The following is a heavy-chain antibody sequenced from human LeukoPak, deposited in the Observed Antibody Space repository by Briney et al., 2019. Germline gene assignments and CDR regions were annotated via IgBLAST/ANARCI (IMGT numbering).Heavy chain of an antibody. D-gene: IGHD1-1*01. J-gene: IGHJ3*02. CDR3: ARNVPSPSHHFDI. Sequence: SETLSLTCTVSGGYISSSSFYWGWIRQSPGKGLVWIGSLYYSGSTYYNPSLKSRVTISVDTSKNQFSLKLPSVTAADTAVYYCARNVPSPSHHFDIWGQGTMVTVSS. V-gene: IGHV4-39*01. CDR2: LYYSGST. CDR1: GGYISSSSFY.